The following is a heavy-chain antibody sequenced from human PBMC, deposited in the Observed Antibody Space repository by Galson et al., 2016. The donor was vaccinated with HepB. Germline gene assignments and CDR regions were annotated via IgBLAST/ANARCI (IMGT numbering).Heavy chain of an antibody. Sequence: SLRLSCAASGFTFNAHWMNWVRQAPGKGLEWVANIRGDGIVSYYAESVRGPFTISRDNAKNSLYLQMNGLRVDETAVYYCSREMTGSYFDWGQGTLVTVSS. CDR3: SREMTGSYFD. CDR1: GFTFNAHW. D-gene: IGHD3-10*01. CDR2: IRGDGIVS. J-gene: IGHJ4*02. V-gene: IGHV3-7*01.